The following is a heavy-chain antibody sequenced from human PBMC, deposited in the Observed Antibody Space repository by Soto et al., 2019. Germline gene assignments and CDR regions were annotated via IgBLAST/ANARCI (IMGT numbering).Heavy chain of an antibody. CDR1: GFSISTSGVG. Sequence: QITLKESGPTLVKPTQTLTLTCTFSGFSISTSGVGVGWIRQPPGKALEWLALIYWDGDKRYSPSLKNRLTITKDTSKNQVVLTMTNMDPIDTATYFCAQNIAARYFYYWGQGTLVTVSS. V-gene: IGHV2-5*02. J-gene: IGHJ4*02. CDR2: IYWDGDK. D-gene: IGHD6-6*01. CDR3: AQNIAARYFYY.